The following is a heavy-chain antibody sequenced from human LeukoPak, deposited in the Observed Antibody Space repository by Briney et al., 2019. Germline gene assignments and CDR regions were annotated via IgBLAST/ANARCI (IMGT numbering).Heavy chain of an antibody. V-gene: IGHV3-11*04. D-gene: IGHD1-26*01. CDR1: GFTFSDYY. CDR2: ISSSSGTTT. J-gene: IGHJ4*02. Sequence: GGSLRLYCAASGFTFSDYYMSWIRQAPGKGLEWVSYISSSSGTTTHYADSVKGRFTISRDHAKNSLHLQMNSLRAEDTAVYYCARVRGSYSVDYWGQGTLVTVSS. CDR3: ARVRGSYSVDY.